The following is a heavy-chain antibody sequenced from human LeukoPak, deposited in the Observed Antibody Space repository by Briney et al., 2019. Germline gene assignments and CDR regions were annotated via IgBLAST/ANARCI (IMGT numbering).Heavy chain of an antibody. D-gene: IGHD3-10*01. V-gene: IGHV1-18*01. CDR1: GYTFTSYG. CDR2: ISAYNGNT. J-gene: IGHJ5*02. Sequence: ASVKVSCKASGYTFTSYGISWVRQAPGQGLEWMGWISAYNGNTNYAQRLQGRVTMTTDTSTSTAYMELRSLRSDDTAVYYCARDTPLLWFGETQNWFDPWGQGTLVTVSS. CDR3: ARDTPLLWFGETQNWFDP.